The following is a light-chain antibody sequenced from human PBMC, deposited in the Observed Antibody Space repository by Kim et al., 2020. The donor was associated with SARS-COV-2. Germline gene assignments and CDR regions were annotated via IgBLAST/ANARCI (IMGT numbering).Light chain of an antibody. Sequence: QLVLTQSPSASASLGASVKLTCTLSSGHSSYAIAWHQQQPEKGPRYLMKLNSDGSHSKGDGIPDRFSGSSSGAERYLTISSLQSEDEADYYCAVWDDSLNGYVFGTGTKVTVL. J-gene: IGLJ1*01. CDR2: LNSDGSH. V-gene: IGLV4-69*01. CDR1: SGHSSYA. CDR3: AVWDDSLNGYV.